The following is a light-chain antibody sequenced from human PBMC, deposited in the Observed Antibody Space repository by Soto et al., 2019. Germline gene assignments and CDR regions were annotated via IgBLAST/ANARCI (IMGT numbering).Light chain of an antibody. V-gene: IGKV1-39*01. CDR3: HQTHSSTRT. CDR2: GAS. J-gene: IGKJ1*01. CDR1: QSISRS. Sequence: DIQLTQSPLSLSASVGDRVTIICRASQSISRSLNWYQQRPGKAPNLLIYGASTLNSGVPSRFSGSRSETDFTLTITSLQPEDFATYYCHQTHSSTRTFGQGTKV.